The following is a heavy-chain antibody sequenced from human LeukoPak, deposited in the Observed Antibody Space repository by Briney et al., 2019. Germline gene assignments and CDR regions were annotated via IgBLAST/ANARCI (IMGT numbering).Heavy chain of an antibody. CDR1: GFTFSNYA. D-gene: IGHD5-12*01. CDR3: AKGGYDYIEVAYFDF. Sequence: GGSLRLSCAASGFTFSNYAMSWVRQAPGKGLEWVSIIISSSGSAFYADSVKGRFTISRDNSKNTLYLQMSSLRLEDTAVHYCAKGGYDYIEVAYFDFWGQGTLVSVSS. CDR2: IISSSGSA. J-gene: IGHJ4*02. V-gene: IGHV3-23*01.